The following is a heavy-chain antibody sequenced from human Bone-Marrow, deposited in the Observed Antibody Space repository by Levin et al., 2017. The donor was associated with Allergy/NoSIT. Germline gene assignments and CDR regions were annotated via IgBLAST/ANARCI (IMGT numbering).Heavy chain of an antibody. D-gene: IGHD2-21*02. V-gene: IGHV3-48*03. CDR3: ARDKSSDGVTPDWYFDL. CDR2: ISSSGTTK. Sequence: GGSLRLSCAASGFTFSSYEMNWVRQAPGKGLEWISYISSSGTTKYYADSVKGRFTISSKTSVYLQMNSLRAEDTAIYYCARDKSSDGVTPDWYFDLWGRGTLVTVSS. J-gene: IGHJ2*01. CDR1: GFTFSSYE.